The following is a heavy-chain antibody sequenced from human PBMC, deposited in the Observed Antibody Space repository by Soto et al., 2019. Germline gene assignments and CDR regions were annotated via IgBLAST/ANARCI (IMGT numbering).Heavy chain of an antibody. CDR1: GFTFSSYS. J-gene: IGHJ4*02. CDR2: ISSSSSII. Sequence: EVQLVESGGGLVQPGGSLRLSCAASGFTFSSYSMNWVRQAPGKGLEWVSYISSSSSIIYYADSVKGRFTISRDNAKNSLYLQMNSLRDEDTAVYYCAREEELQGPLLYFDYWGQGTLVTVSS. D-gene: IGHD1-26*01. CDR3: AREEELQGPLLYFDY. V-gene: IGHV3-48*02.